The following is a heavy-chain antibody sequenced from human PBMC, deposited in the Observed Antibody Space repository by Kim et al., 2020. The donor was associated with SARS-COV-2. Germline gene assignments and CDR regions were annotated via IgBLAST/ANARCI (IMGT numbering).Heavy chain of an antibody. J-gene: IGHJ6*04. D-gene: IGHD6-19*01. V-gene: IGHV3-30*04. CDR1: GFTFSSYA. CDR3: AREDHSGWYSYYYYGMDV. CDR2: ISYDGSNK. Sequence: GGSLRLSCAASGFTFSSYAMHWVRQAPGKGLEWVAVISYDGSNKYYADSVKGRFTISRDNSKNTLYLQMNSLRAEDTAVYYCAREDHSGWYSYYYYGMDVCGERATVTASS.